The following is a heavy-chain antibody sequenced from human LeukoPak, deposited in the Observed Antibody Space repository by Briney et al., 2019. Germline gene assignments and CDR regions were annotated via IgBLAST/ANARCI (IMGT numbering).Heavy chain of an antibody. CDR2: INHSGST. D-gene: IGHD3-10*01. CDR3: ARSYGSGSYFDY. CDR1: GGSFSGYY. J-gene: IGHJ4*02. Sequence: SETLSLTCTVSGGSFSGYYWSWIRQPPGKGLEWIGEINHSGSTKYNPSLKSRVTISVDTSKNQFSLKLSSVTAADTAVYYCARSYGSGSYFDYWGQGTLVTASS. V-gene: IGHV4-34*01.